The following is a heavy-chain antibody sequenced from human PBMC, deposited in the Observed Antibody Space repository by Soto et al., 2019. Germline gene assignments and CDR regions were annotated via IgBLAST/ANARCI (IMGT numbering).Heavy chain of an antibody. D-gene: IGHD3-3*01. CDR2: IIPIFGTA. J-gene: IGHJ5*02. V-gene: IGHV1-69*13. CDR1: GGTFSSYA. Sequence: ASVKVSCKASGGTFSSYAISWVRQAPGQGLEWMGGIIPIFGTANYAQKFQGRVTITADESTSTAYMELSSLRSEDTAVYYCARDRGGLYDFWSGYYSSFDPWGQGTLVTVSS. CDR3: ARDRGGLYDFWSGYYSSFDP.